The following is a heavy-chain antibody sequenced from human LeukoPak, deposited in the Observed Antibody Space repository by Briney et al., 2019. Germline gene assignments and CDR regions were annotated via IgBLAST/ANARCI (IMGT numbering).Heavy chain of an antibody. D-gene: IGHD1-26*01. J-gene: IGHJ4*02. V-gene: IGHV3-48*03. CDR1: GFIFSGYE. CDR2: IGNSGSPI. Sequence: PGGSLRLSCATSGFIFSGYEMAWVRQAPGMGLEWFSYIGNSGSPIKYGDAVKGRFAISRDNSKNSVYLQMNSLSAEDTALYFCAGGPQYGGSFAYWGQGTMVTVSS. CDR3: AGGPQYGGSFAY.